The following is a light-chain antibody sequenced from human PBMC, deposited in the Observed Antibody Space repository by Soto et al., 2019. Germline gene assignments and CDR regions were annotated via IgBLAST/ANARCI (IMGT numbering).Light chain of an antibody. CDR2: GAS. V-gene: IGKV3-20*01. CDR3: QQYGSSPVT. J-gene: IGKJ5*01. CDR1: QSVGSS. Sequence: EIALTQSPATLSVSPGERATLSCRASQSVGSSLSWYQQKPCQAPRLLFYGASNRATAIPDRFSGSGSGTDFTLTISRLEPEDFAVYYCQQYGSSPVTFGQGTRLEIK.